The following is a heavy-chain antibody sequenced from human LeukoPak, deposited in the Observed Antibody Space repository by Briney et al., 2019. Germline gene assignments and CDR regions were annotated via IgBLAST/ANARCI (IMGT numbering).Heavy chain of an antibody. V-gene: IGHV1-2*02. D-gene: IGHD6-19*01. CDR2: INPNSGGT. CDR1: GYTFTSYG. J-gene: IGHJ4*02. CDR3: ARAYGLVPDY. Sequence: ASVKVSCKASGYTFTSYGISRVRQAPGQGLEWMGWINPNSGGTNYAQKFQGRVTMTRDTSISTAYMELSRLRSDDTAVYYCARAYGLVPDYWGQGTLVTVSS.